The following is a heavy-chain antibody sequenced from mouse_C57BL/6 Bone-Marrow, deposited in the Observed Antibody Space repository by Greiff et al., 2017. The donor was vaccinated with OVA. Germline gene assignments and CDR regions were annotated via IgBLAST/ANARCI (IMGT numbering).Heavy chain of an antibody. CDR3: ARANWDRFDY. CDR2: ISDGGSYT. Sequence: EVQVVESGGGLVKPGGSLKLSYAASGFTFSSYAMSWVRQTPEQRLEWVATISDGGSYTYYPDNVKGRFTISRDNAKNNLYLQMSHLKSEDTAMYYCARANWDRFDYWGQGTTLTVSS. J-gene: IGHJ2*01. V-gene: IGHV5-4*01. D-gene: IGHD4-1*01. CDR1: GFTFSSYA.